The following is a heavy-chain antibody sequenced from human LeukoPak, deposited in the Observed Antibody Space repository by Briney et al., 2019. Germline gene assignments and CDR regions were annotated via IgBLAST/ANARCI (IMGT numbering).Heavy chain of an antibody. Sequence: ASVKVSCKASGYTFTDYHMHWVRQAPGQGLERMGWINPNNGGTKYAQEFEGRVTMTRDTSISTAYMEVSRLRSDDTAVYYCARGDAFWSASYRYWFDPWGLGTLVTVSS. CDR3: ARGDAFWSASYRYWFDP. CDR2: INPNNGGT. J-gene: IGHJ5*02. V-gene: IGHV1-2*02. D-gene: IGHD3-3*01. CDR1: GYTFTDYH.